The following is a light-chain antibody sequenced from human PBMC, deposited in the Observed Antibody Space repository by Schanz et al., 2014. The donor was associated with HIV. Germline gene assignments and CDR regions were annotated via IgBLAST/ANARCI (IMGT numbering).Light chain of an antibody. CDR3: QQANSFPPT. J-gene: IGKJ4*01. V-gene: IGKV1-12*01. CDR2: AAS. Sequence: DIQMTQSPSAMSASVGDTVTITCRASQSINTFLNWYQQKPGKAPKLLIYAASSLQSGVPSRFSGSGSGTDFTLTISSLQPEDFATYYCQQANSFPPTFGGGTKVEIK. CDR1: QSINTF.